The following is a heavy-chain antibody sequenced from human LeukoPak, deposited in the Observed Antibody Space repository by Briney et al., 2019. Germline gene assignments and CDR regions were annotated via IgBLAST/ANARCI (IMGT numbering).Heavy chain of an antibody. CDR3: ARDQVDLAARPYYFDY. CDR2: TYYRSKWYN. V-gene: IGHV6-1*01. J-gene: IGHJ4*02. CDR1: GDSVSSNSDA. D-gene: IGHD6-6*01. Sequence: SQTLSLTCAISGDSVSSNSDAWNWIRQSPSRGLEWLGRTYYRSKWYNDYAVSVKSRITINPDTSKNQFSLQLNSVTPEDTAVYYCARDQVDLAARPYYFDYWGQGTLVTVSS.